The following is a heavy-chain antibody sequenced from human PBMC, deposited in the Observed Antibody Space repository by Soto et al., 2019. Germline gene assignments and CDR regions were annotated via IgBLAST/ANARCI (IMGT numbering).Heavy chain of an antibody. CDR1: GFTFSAYY. Sequence: GGDLRHSRDASGFTFSAYYMSWIRQAPGKGLEWVSYISGSSTYINYAESVKGRFTISRDNAKNSLYLQMNSLRAEDTAVNYCARENNYNDSNGYYLPWG. D-gene: IGHD3-22*01. CDR3: ARENNYNDSNGYYLP. J-gene: IGHJ6*01. CDR2: ISGSSTYI. V-gene: IGHV3-11*05.